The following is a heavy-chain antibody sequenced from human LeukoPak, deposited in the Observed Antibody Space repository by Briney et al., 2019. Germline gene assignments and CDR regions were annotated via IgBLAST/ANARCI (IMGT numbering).Heavy chain of an antibody. D-gene: IGHD3-22*01. Sequence: ASVKVSCKASRYTFTSYYMHWVRQAPGQGLEWMGIINPSGGSTSYAQKFQGRVTMTRDTSTSTAYMELSSLRSEDTAVYYCARDGSSGYASDAFDIWGQGTMVTVSS. V-gene: IGHV1-46*01. J-gene: IGHJ3*02. CDR1: RYTFTSYY. CDR2: INPSGGST. CDR3: ARDGSSGYASDAFDI.